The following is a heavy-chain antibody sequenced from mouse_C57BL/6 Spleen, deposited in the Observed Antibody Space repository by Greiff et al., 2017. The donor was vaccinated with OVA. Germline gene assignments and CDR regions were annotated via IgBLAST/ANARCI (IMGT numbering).Heavy chain of an antibody. CDR1: GYAFSSYW. Sequence: VQLQQSGAELVKPGASVKISCKASGYAFSSYWMNWVKQRPGKGLEWIGQIYPGDGDTNYNGKFKGKATLTADKSSSTAYMQLSSLTSEDSAVYFCARNVGYGSSYGYAMDYWGQGTSVTVSS. CDR2: IYPGDGDT. D-gene: IGHD1-1*01. J-gene: IGHJ4*01. V-gene: IGHV1-80*01. CDR3: ARNVGYGSSYGYAMDY.